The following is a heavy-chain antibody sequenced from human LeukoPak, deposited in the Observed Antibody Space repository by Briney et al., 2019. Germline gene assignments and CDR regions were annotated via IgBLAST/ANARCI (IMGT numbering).Heavy chain of an antibody. J-gene: IGHJ3*02. D-gene: IGHD3-10*01. CDR2: ISYDGSKK. Sequence: PGGSLRLSCAASGFIFGDYAMHWVRQAPGKGLEWVAVISYDGSKKYYADAVKGRFTISRDNSKNTLYLQMNSLRAEDTAVYYCAKDREVRGALDAFDIWGQGTMVTVSS. CDR3: AKDREVRGALDAFDI. CDR1: GFIFGDYA. V-gene: IGHV3-30-3*01.